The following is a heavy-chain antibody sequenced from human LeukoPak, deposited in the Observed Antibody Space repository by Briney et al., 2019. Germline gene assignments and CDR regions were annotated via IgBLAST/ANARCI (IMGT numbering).Heavy chain of an antibody. CDR2: ISPYNGNT. D-gene: IGHD3-16*02. J-gene: IGHJ4*02. V-gene: IGHV1-18*01. CDR3: ERGRHERRGYPDE. CDR1: GYTFNTYG. Sequence: ASVKVSCKASGYTFNTYGITWVRQAPGQGLEWMGWISPYNGNTNYAQKFQGRVTLTTDTSTSTAYMELRSLRSDDTAVYYCERGRHERRGYPDEGGQGTLVTVS.